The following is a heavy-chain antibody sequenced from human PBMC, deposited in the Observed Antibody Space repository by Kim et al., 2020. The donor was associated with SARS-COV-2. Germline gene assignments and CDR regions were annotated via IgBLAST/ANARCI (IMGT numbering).Heavy chain of an antibody. Sequence: LSLTCAASGFTFSDYYMSWIRQAPGKGLEWVSYISSSSSYTNYADSVKGRFTISSDNTKNSLYLQMNSLRAEDAAVYYCARAGPSGAVAGAVRSWG. J-gene: IGHJ5*01. CDR2: ISSSSSYT. CDR3: ARAGPSGAVAGAVRS. V-gene: IGHV3-11*06. CDR1: GFTFSDYY. D-gene: IGHD6-19*01.